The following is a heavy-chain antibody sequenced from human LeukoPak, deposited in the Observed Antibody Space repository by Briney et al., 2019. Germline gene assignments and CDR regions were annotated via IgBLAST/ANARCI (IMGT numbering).Heavy chain of an antibody. D-gene: IGHD3-10*01. CDR2: IYYSGST. CDR3: ARDNSMGLVRGVPCFDY. Sequence: KPSETLSLTCTVSGGSISSYYWSWIRQPPGKGLEWIGYIYYSGSTNYNPSLKSRATISVDTSKNQFSLKLSSVTAADTAVYYCARDNSMGLVRGVPCFDYWGQGTLVTVSS. J-gene: IGHJ4*02. V-gene: IGHV4-59*12. CDR1: GGSISSYY.